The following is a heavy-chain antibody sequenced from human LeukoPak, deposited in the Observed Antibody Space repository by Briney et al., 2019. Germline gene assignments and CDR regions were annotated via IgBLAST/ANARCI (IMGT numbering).Heavy chain of an antibody. Sequence: TSETLSLTCTVSGGSISSNSYYWGWIRQPPGKGLEWIVRIYYSGITYYNPSLNSRVTISVDTSKNQFSLKLSSVTAADTAVYYCASWGATHHYFDSWGRGTLVTVSS. CDR1: GGSISSNSYY. D-gene: IGHD1-26*01. CDR3: ASWGATHHYFDS. J-gene: IGHJ4*02. CDR2: IYYSGIT. V-gene: IGHV4-39*01.